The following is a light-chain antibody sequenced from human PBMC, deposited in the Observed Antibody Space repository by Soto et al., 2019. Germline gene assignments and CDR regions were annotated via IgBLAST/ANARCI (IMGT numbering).Light chain of an antibody. CDR2: GAS. Sequence: EIVMTQSPATLSVSPGERATLSCRASHSVSSKLAWYQQKPGQAARLLIYGASTRATGIPASFSGSGSGTDFTLTISSLQSEDLAVYYCQQYNNWPLTFGGGTKVEIK. CDR1: HSVSSK. J-gene: IGKJ4*01. V-gene: IGKV3-15*01. CDR3: QQYNNWPLT.